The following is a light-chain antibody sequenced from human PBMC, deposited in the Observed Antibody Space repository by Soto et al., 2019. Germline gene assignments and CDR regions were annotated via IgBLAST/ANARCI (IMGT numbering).Light chain of an antibody. CDR2: KAS. CDR3: QQYHSFWT. J-gene: IGKJ1*01. V-gene: IGKV1-5*03. CDR1: QSISSW. Sequence: DFPVSQSPSTLSASVGDRITITCRASQSISSWLAWYQQKPGKALKLLIYKASSLEGGVPSRFSGSGSGTEFTLTISSLQPDDYATYYCQQYHSFWTFGQRAKVDIK.